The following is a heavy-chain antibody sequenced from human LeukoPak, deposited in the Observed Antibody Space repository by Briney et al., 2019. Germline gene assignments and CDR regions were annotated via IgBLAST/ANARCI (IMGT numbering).Heavy chain of an antibody. CDR2: IKQDGSEK. CDR1: GFTFSNYW. J-gene: IGHJ4*02. CDR3: ASPVVTATAYYY. V-gene: IGHV3-7*03. Sequence: GGSLRLSCAASGFTFSNYWMSWVHQAPGKGLEWVANIKQDGSEKYYVDSVKGRFTISRDNAKNSLYLQMNSLRAEDTAVYYCASPVVTATAYYYWGQGTLVTVSS. D-gene: IGHD2-21*02.